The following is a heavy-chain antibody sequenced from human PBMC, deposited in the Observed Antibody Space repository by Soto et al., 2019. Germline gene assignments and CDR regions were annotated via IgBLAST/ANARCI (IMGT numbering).Heavy chain of an antibody. CDR2: ISGSGGST. CDR3: AKQEYYYDSRGYFPFDY. CDR1: GFTFSSYA. J-gene: IGHJ4*02. V-gene: IGHV3-23*01. D-gene: IGHD3-22*01. Sequence: GGSLRLSCAASGFTFSSYAMSWVRQAPGKGLEWVSAISGSGGSTYYADSVKGRFTISRDNSKNTLYLQMNSLRAEDTAVYYCAKQEYYYDSRGYFPFDYWGQGTLVTVSS.